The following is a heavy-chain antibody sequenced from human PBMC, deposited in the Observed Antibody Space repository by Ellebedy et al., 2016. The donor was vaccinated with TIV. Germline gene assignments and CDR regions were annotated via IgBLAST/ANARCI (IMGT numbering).Heavy chain of an antibody. Sequence: ASVKVSCXASGYTFTSYDINWVRQATGQGLEWMGWMNPNSGNTGYAQKFQGRVTMTRNTSISTAYMELSSLRSEDTAVYYCARGLKARTYYDFWSGYYTPPNWFNPWGQGTLVTVSS. D-gene: IGHD3-3*01. CDR2: MNPNSGNT. V-gene: IGHV1-8*01. CDR3: ARGLKARTYYDFWSGYYTPPNWFNP. J-gene: IGHJ5*02. CDR1: GYTFTSYD.